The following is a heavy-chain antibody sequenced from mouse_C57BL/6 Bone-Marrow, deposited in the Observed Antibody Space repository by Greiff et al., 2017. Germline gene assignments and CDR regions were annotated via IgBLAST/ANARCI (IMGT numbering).Heavy chain of an antibody. D-gene: IGHD1-1*01. Sequence: EVQLQQSGAELVRPGASVKLSCTASGVNIKDDYMHWVKQRPEQGLEWIGWIDPENGDSEYASKSQGKATTTADTSSNTAYLQLSSLTSEDTAVYYCTHYGSSPAWFAYWGQGTLVTVSA. J-gene: IGHJ3*01. CDR2: IDPENGDS. CDR3: THYGSSPAWFAY. V-gene: IGHV14-4*01. CDR1: GVNIKDDY.